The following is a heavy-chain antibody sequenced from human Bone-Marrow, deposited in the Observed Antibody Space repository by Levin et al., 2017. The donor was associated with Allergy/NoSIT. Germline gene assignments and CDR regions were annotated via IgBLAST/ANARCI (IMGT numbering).Heavy chain of an antibody. D-gene: IGHD7-27*01. Sequence: NPGESLKISCKASGYTFTSYGISWVRQAPGQGLEWMGWISAYNGNTNYAQKLQGRVTMTTDTSTSTAYMELRSLRSDDTAVYYCAREPSGEGAFDIWGQGTMVTVSS. CDR2: ISAYNGNT. CDR1: GYTFTSYG. CDR3: AREPSGEGAFDI. J-gene: IGHJ3*02. V-gene: IGHV1-18*01.